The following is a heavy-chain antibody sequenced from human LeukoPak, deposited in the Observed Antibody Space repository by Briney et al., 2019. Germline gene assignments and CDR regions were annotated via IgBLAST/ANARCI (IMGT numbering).Heavy chain of an antibody. CDR3: ARDLYSGSYYGDY. Sequence: GGSLRLSCVASGFTLSNYWMSWVRQAPGKGLEWVANIKQDGSVRNYVDSVKGRFTISRDNAKNSLYLQMNSLRAEDTAVYYCARDLYSGSYYGDYWGRGTLVTVSS. V-gene: IGHV3-7*01. CDR1: GFTLSNYW. D-gene: IGHD1-26*01. CDR2: IKQDGSVR. J-gene: IGHJ4*02.